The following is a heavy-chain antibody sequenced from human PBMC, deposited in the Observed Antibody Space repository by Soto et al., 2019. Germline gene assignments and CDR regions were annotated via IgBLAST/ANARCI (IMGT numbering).Heavy chain of an antibody. D-gene: IGHD3-9*01. CDR3: AGADTISPTGGSCHCGIDV. Sequence: SETLSLTCTVSGGSISSGGYYWSWIRQHPGKGLEWIGYIYYSGSTYYNPSLKSRVTISVDTSKNQFSLKLSSVTAADTAVYYCAGADTISPTGGSCHCGIDVWGQGTTVTVSS. CDR1: GGSISSGGYY. V-gene: IGHV4-31*03. CDR2: IYYSGST. J-gene: IGHJ6*02.